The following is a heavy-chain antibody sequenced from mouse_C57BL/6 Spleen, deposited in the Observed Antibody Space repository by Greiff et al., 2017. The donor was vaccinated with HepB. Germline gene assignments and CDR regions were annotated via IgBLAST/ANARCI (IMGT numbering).Heavy chain of an antibody. J-gene: IGHJ1*03. D-gene: IGHD1-1*01. CDR1: GFTFSSYA. CDR3: ARAEIPYYYGSSSYWYFDV. CDR2: ISDGGSYT. Sequence: EVKLVESGGGLVKPGGSLKLSCAASGFTFSSYAMSWVRQTPEKRLEWVATISDGGSYTYYPDNVKGRFTISRDNAKNNLYLQMSQLKSEDTAMYYCARAEIPYYYGSSSYWYFDVWGTGTTVTVSS. V-gene: IGHV5-4*03.